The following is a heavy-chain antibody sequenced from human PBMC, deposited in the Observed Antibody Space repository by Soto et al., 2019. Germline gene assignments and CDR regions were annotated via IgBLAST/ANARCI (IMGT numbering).Heavy chain of an antibody. Sequence: PGGSLRLSCAASGFTFSSYSMNWVRQAPGKGLEWVSYISSSSSTIYYADSVKGRFTISRDNAKNSLYLQMNSLRAEDTAVYYCARMIMITFGGVTERDYWGQGTLVTVSS. V-gene: IGHV3-48*01. J-gene: IGHJ4*02. D-gene: IGHD3-16*01. CDR3: ARMIMITFGGVTERDY. CDR1: GFTFSSYS. CDR2: ISSSSSTI.